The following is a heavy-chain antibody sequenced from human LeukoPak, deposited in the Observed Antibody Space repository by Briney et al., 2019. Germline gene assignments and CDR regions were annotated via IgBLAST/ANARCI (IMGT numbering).Heavy chain of an antibody. CDR3: ARRGERYNWNTYYMDV. J-gene: IGHJ6*03. Sequence: GGSLRLSCAASGFTFSSYEMNWVRQAPGKGLEWVSSISSSSSYIYYADSVKGRFTISRDNAKNSLYLQMNSLRAEDTAVYYCARRGERYNWNTYYMDVWGKGTTVTVPS. D-gene: IGHD1-1*01. CDR2: ISSSSSYI. V-gene: IGHV3-21*01. CDR1: GFTFSSYE.